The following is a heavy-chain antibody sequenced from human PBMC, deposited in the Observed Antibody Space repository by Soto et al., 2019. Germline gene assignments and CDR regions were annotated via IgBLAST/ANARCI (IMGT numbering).Heavy chain of an antibody. Sequence: GGSLRLSCAASGFTFSSYGMHWVRQAPGKGLEWVAVISYDGSNKYYADSVKGRFTISRDNSKNTLYLQMNSLRAEDTAVYYCAKDNGYCSSTSCYKGVDDYYYGMDVWGQGTTVTVSS. D-gene: IGHD2-2*02. CDR1: GFTFSSYG. J-gene: IGHJ6*02. CDR3: AKDNGYCSSTSCYKGVDDYYYGMDV. CDR2: ISYDGSNK. V-gene: IGHV3-30*18.